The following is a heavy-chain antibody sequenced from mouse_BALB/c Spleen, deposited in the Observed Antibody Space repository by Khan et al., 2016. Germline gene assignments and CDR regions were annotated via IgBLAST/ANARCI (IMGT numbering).Heavy chain of an antibody. D-gene: IGHD1-1*01. CDR2: ISYSGST. Sequence: EVELVESGPSLVKPSQTLSLTCSVTGDSINSNYWNWIRKFPGNKLEYMGYISYSGSTYYNPSLKSRLSITRDTSKNQYYLQFNSVTTDDTATSYGTGDGRDAMDYWGRGTSVTVAS. CDR3: TGDGRDAMDY. J-gene: IGHJ4*01. CDR1: GDSINSNY. V-gene: IGHV3-8*02.